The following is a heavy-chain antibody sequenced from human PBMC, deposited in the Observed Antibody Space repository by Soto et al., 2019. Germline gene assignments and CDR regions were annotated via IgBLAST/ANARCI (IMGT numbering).Heavy chain of an antibody. Sequence: QVQLVESGGGVVQPGRSLRLSCAASGFTFSSYGMHWVRQAPGKGLEWVAVISYDGSNKYYADSVKGRFTISRDNSKNPLYLQMNSLRAEDTAVYYCAKDPQDYGVGYYFDYWGQGTLVTVSS. D-gene: IGHD4-17*01. J-gene: IGHJ4*02. V-gene: IGHV3-30*18. CDR3: AKDPQDYGVGYYFDY. CDR2: ISYDGSNK. CDR1: GFTFSSYG.